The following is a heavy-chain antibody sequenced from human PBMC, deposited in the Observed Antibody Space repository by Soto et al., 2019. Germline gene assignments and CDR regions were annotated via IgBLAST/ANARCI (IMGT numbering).Heavy chain of an antibody. CDR1: GFSFSTYS. Sequence: GSLALSCEASGFSFSTYSMHGVRQAPGKGLEWVSSIGRRSDIYYADSVKGRFTISRDNAKNSVSLQMNSLRDEDTAVYYCAREETAWPLAYGLDVWGQGTTVTVSS. CDR2: IGRRSDI. V-gene: IGHV3-21*01. CDR3: AREETAWPLAYGLDV. J-gene: IGHJ6*02. D-gene: IGHD2-21*02.